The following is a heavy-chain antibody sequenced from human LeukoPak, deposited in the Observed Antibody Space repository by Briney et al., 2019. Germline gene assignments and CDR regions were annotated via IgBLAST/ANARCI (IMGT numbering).Heavy chain of an antibody. CDR2: ISYDGSNK. J-gene: IGHJ4*02. V-gene: IGHV3-30-3*01. Sequence: PGGSLRLSCAASGFTFSSYAMHWVRQAPGKGLEWVAVISYDGSNKYYADSVKGRFTISRDNSKNTLYLQMNSLRAEDTAVYYCARGPKSSGWYAYLGGFDYWGQGTLVTVSS. CDR3: ARGPKSSGWYAYLGGFDY. D-gene: IGHD6-19*01. CDR1: GFTFSSYA.